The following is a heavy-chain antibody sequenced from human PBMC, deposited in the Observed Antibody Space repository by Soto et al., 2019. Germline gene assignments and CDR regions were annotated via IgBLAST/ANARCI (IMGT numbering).Heavy chain of an antibody. V-gene: IGHV1-3*01. CDR3: ARGSSSWENYYFYGLDV. D-gene: IGHD6-13*01. J-gene: IGHJ6*02. CDR2: ISAGNGQT. Sequence: QVQLVQSGAEVKKPGASVKVSCKASGYSFTNHGIHWVRQAPGQRPEWMGWISAGNGQTKYSQRFQGRVTITRDTSASTAHMDLSSLTSEDTGVYYCARGSSSWENYYFYGLDVWAQGTTVTVSS. CDR1: GYSFTNHG.